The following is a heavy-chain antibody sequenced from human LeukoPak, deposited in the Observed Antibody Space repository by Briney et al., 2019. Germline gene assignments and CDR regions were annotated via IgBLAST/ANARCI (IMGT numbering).Heavy chain of an antibody. V-gene: IGHV1-46*01. CDR2: INPSGGST. J-gene: IGHJ4*02. CDR1: GYTFTSYY. CDR3: ARDALRSDSRGATFDY. Sequence: ASVKVSCKASGYTFTSYYMHWVRQAPGQGDEWMGIINPSGGSTSYAQKFQGRVAMTRDTSTSTVYMELSSLRSEDTAVYYCARDALRSDSRGATFDYWGQGTLVTVSS. D-gene: IGHD1-26*01.